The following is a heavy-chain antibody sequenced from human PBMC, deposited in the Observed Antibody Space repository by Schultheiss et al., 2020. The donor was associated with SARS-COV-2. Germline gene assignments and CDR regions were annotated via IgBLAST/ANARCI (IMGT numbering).Heavy chain of an antibody. CDR2: ISGSGGST. CDR1: GFTVSSNY. Sequence: GGSLRLSCAASGFTVSSNYMSWVRQAPGKGLEWVSAISGSGGSTYYADSVKGRFTISRDNSKNTLYLQMNSLRAEDTAVYYCTRDEVDPAFDIWGQGTMVTVSS. J-gene: IGHJ3*02. V-gene: IGHV3-23*01. CDR3: TRDEVDPAFDI.